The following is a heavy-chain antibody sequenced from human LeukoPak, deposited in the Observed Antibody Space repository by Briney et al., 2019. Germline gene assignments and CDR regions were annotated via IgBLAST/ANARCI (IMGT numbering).Heavy chain of an antibody. J-gene: IGHJ4*02. Sequence: SETLSLTCAVYGGSYSGYYWSWIRQPPGKGLEWIGEINHSGSTNYNPSLKSRVTISVDTSKNQFSLKLSSVTAADTAVYYCARVGAPSYNWNSIDYWGQGTLVTVSS. D-gene: IGHD1-7*01. CDR2: INHSGST. V-gene: IGHV4-34*01. CDR1: GGSYSGYY. CDR3: ARVGAPSYNWNSIDY.